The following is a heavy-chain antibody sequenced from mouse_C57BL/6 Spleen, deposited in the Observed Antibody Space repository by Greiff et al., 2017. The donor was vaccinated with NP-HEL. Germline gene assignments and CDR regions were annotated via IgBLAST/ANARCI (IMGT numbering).Heavy chain of an antibody. CDR2: IDPSDSYT. CDR3: ARAPSSNYVDAMDY. J-gene: IGHJ4*01. CDR1: GYTFTSYW. Sequence: QVQLQQPGAELVKPGASVKLSCKASGYTFTSYWMQWVKQRPGQGLEWIGEIDPSDSYTNYNQKFKGKATLTVDTSSSTAYMQLSSLTSEDSAVYYCARAPSSNYVDAMDYWGQGTSVTVSS. D-gene: IGHD2-5*01. V-gene: IGHV1-50*01.